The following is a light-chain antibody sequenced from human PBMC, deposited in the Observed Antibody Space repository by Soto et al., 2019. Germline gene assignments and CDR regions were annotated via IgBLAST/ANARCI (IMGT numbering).Light chain of an antibody. Sequence: GVTLSAAAVSLSTGEIATLSCRAIQTFRNNYLAWYQQKPGQAPRLLIYDASSRATGIPDRFSGGGSGTDFTLTISRLQPEDFALYYCPHSTSHPLPFAGRTKAAIK. V-gene: IGKV3-20*01. CDR1: QTFRNNY. CDR2: DAS. CDR3: PHSTSHPLP. J-gene: IGKJ4*01.